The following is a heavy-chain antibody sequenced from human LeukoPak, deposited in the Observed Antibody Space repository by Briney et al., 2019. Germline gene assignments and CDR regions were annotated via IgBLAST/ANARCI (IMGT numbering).Heavy chain of an antibody. J-gene: IGHJ4*02. CDR2: IIPIFGTA. Sequence: GASVRVSCKASGGTFSSYAISWVRQAPGQGLEWMGGIIPIFGTANYAQKFQGRVTITTDESTSTAYMELSSLRSEDTAVYYCARADYGDYYFDYWGQGTLVTVPS. CDR3: ARADYGDYYFDY. CDR1: GGTFSSYA. V-gene: IGHV1-69*05. D-gene: IGHD4-17*01.